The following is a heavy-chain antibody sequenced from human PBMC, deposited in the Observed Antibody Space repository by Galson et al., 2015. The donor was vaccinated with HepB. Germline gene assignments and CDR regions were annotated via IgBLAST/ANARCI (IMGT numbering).Heavy chain of an antibody. CDR2: IYYSGST. V-gene: IGHV4-39*07. D-gene: IGHD6-6*01. CDR3: ARVLYSSSSTTAFYMDV. J-gene: IGHJ6*03. CDR1: GGSISRSSYY. Sequence: ETLSLTCTVSGGSISRSSYYWGWIRQPPGKGLEWIGGIYYSGSTYYNPSLKSRVTISVDTSKNQFSLKLSSVTATDTAVYYCARVLYSSSSTTAFYMDVWGKGTTVTVSS.